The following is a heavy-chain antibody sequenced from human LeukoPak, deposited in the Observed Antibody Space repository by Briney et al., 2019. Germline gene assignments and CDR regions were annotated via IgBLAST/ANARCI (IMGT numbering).Heavy chain of an antibody. V-gene: IGHV3-66*01. J-gene: IGHJ4*02. CDR2: IYSGGTT. CDR1: GFSVSDKY. Sequence: GGSLRLSCEGSGFSVSDKYMNWVRQAPGKGLEWVAVIYSGGTTYYADSVKGRFTISRDTSRNTVFLQMKTLRGDDTAVYYCARESAYCGGDCLDDWGQGILVTVSS. CDR3: ARESAYCGGDCLDD. D-gene: IGHD2-21*02.